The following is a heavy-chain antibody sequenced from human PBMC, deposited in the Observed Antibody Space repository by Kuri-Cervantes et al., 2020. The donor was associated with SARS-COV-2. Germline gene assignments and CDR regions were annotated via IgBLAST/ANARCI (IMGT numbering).Heavy chain of an antibody. Sequence: GGSLRLSCAASGFTFDDYGMSWVRQAPGKGLEWVAFIRYDGSNKYYADSVKGRFTISRDNSKNTLYLQMNSLRAEDTAVYYCAKDQGDSYGISYFDYWGQGTLVTVSS. V-gene: IGHV3-30*02. D-gene: IGHD5-18*01. J-gene: IGHJ4*02. CDR2: IRYDGSNK. CDR1: GFTFDDYG. CDR3: AKDQGDSYGISYFDY.